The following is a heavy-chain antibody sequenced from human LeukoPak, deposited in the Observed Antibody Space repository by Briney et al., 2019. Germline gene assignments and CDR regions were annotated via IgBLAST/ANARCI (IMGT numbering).Heavy chain of an antibody. J-gene: IGHJ4*02. V-gene: IGHV1-46*01. Sequence: ASVKVSCKASGYTFTSYYMHWVRQAPGQGLEWMGIINPSGGSTSYAQKLQGRVTMTTDTSTSTAYMELGSLRSDDTAVYYCARDGRVATNDYWGQGTLVTVSS. D-gene: IGHD5-12*01. CDR1: GYTFTSYY. CDR3: ARDGRVATNDY. CDR2: INPSGGST.